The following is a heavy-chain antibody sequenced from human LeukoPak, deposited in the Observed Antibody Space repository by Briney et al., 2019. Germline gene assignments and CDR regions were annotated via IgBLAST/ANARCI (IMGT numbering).Heavy chain of an antibody. V-gene: IGHV3-30*04. D-gene: IGHD4-17*01. CDR1: GFTFSSYA. CDR2: ISYDGSNK. CDR3: ARTTVTRYYFDY. J-gene: IGHJ4*02. Sequence: GGSLRLSCAASGFTFSSYAMHWVRQAPGKGLEWVAVISYDGSNKYYADSVKGRFTISRVNSKNTLYLQMNSLRAEDTAVYYCARTTVTRYYFDYWGQGTLVTVSS.